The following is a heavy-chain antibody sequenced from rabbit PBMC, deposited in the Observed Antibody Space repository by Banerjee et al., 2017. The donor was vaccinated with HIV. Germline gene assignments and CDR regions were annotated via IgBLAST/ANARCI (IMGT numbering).Heavy chain of an antibody. D-gene: IGHD6-1*01. CDR2: IYISSGRT. Sequence: QEQLEESGGDLVKPEGSLTLTCTASGFTLSSYYMCWVRQAPGKGLELIACIYISSGRTRYASWAKGRFTITRSTSLNTVTLQLNSLTAADTATYFCAKADTYATGFDPWGQGTLVTVS. V-gene: IGHV1S43*01. CDR3: AKADTYATGFDP. CDR1: GFTLSSYY. J-gene: IGHJ2*01.